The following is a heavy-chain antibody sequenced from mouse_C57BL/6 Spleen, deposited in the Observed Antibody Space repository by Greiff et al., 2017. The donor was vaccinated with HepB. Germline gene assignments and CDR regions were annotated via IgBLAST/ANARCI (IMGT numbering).Heavy chain of an antibody. CDR2: ISSGGDYI. V-gene: IGHV5-9-1*02. D-gene: IGHD1-1*01. CDR1: GFTFSSYA. CDR3: TRETTVVAPFAY. J-gene: IGHJ3*01. Sequence: EVQVVESGEGLVKPGGSLKLSCAASGFTFSSYAMSWVRQTPEKRLEWVAYISSGGDYIYYADTVKGRFTISRDNARNTLYLQMSSLKSEDTAMYYCTRETTVVAPFAYWGQGTLVTVSA.